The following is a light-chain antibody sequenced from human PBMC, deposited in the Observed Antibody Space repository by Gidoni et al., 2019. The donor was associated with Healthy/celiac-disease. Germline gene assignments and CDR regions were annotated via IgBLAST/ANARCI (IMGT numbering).Light chain of an antibody. V-gene: IGLV2-14*01. Sequence: QSALTQPASVSGSPGQSITISCTGTSRDVGGYNYVSWYPQHPGKAPNLMIYEVSNRPSGVSNRFSGSKSVNTASLTISGLHAEDESDYYCSSYTSSSTPVVFGGGTKLTVL. CDR2: EVS. CDR3: SSYTSSSTPVV. J-gene: IGLJ2*01. CDR1: SRDVGGYNY.